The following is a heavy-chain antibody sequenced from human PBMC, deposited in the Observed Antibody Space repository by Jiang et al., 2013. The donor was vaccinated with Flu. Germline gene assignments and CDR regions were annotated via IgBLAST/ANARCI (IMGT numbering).Heavy chain of an antibody. CDR1: GFTFSDYY. D-gene: IGHD3-22*01. Sequence: VQLVESGGGLVQPGGFLRLSCAASGFTFSDYYMDWVRQAPGKGLEWVGRIRNKANSYTTEYAASVKGRFTISRDDSKNSLYLQMNSLKTEDTAVYYCVRNSYYDNNGGNPFDYWGQGTLVTVSS. J-gene: IGHJ4*02. V-gene: IGHV3-72*01. CDR2: IRNKANSYTT. CDR3: VRNSYYDNNGGNPFDY.